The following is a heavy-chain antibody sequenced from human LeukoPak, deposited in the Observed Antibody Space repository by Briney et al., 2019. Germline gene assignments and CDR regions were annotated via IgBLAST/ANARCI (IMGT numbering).Heavy chain of an antibody. D-gene: IGHD2-8*02. CDR2: INPSGTGT. CDR3: ARDDGVLADDAFDI. CDR1: GYTITNNY. V-gene: IGHV1-46*01. Sequence: ASVKVSCKASGYTITNNYMHWVRQAPGQGLEWMGVINPSGTGTSYAQKFQGRVTMTTDTSTSTAYMELRSLRSDDTAVYYCARDDGVLADDAFDIWGQGTMVTVSS. J-gene: IGHJ3*02.